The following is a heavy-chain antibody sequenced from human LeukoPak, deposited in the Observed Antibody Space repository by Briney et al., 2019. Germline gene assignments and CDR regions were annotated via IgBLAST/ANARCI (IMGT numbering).Heavy chain of an antibody. CDR3: ARGFPPGSGSRGSHAFDV. CDR1: EMSFSAYY. J-gene: IGHJ3*01. V-gene: IGHV4-34*01. CDR2: INYGGST. Sequence: SETLSLTCAASEMSFSAYYLNWIRQSPGKGLEWIGEINYGGSTKYTPSLEGRGTILIDTSKNQFSLKLTSVTAADTAVYYCARGFPPGSGSRGSHAFDVWGQGTMVTVSS. D-gene: IGHD6-19*01.